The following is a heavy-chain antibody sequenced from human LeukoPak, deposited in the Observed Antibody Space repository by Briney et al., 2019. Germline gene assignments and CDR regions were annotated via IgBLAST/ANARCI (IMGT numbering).Heavy chain of an antibody. J-gene: IGHJ4*02. CDR3: AKTGGATNFGPLDS. Sequence: GGSLRLSCVGSGFTFSNYAITWVRQAPGKGLEWVSALRNSGSSPYYADSVKGRFTISRDNSQNTLYLQMNSLRAEDTAVYYCAKTGGATNFGPLDSWGQGTLVFVSS. CDR2: LRNSGSSP. V-gene: IGHV3-23*01. CDR1: GFTFSNYA. D-gene: IGHD1-26*01.